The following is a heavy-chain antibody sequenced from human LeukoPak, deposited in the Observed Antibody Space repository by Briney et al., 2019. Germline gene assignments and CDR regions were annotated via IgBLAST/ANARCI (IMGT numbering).Heavy chain of an antibody. J-gene: IGHJ4*02. Sequence: GGSLRLSCAASGFNFSTYEMNWVRQAPGKGLEWVSGITANSANRYYADSVKGRFTISRGNSKSTVYLQVNSLRAEDTALYYCARDDGWIQFNLWGQGTLVTVSS. D-gene: IGHD5-24*01. CDR3: ARDDGWIQFNL. CDR2: ITANSANR. CDR1: GFNFSTYE. V-gene: IGHV3-23*01.